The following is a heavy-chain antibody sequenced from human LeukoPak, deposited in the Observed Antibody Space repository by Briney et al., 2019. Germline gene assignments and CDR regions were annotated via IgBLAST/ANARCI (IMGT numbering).Heavy chain of an antibody. CDR1: GGSFSGYY. D-gene: IGHD3-22*01. J-gene: IGHJ3*02. CDR2: INHSGST. CDR3: ATSSGYYIDAFDI. Sequence: SETLSLTCAVYGGSFSGYYWSWIRQPPGKGLEWIGEINHSGSTNYNPSLKSRVTISVDTSKNQFSPKLSSVTAADTAVYYCATSSGYYIDAFDIWGQGTMVTVSS. V-gene: IGHV4-34*01.